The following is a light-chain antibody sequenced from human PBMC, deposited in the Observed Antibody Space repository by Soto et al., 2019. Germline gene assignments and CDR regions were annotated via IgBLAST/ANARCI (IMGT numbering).Light chain of an antibody. V-gene: IGLV2-14*01. CDR3: SSYRSSSTVYV. CDR2: DVS. Sequence: QSVLTQPASVSGSPGQSITISCTGTSSDVGGYNYVSWYQQHPGEAPKLLIYDVSNRPSGVSNRFSGSKSGNTASLTISGLQAEDEADYNCSSYRSSSTVYVFGTGTKVTVL. J-gene: IGLJ1*01. CDR1: SSDVGGYNY.